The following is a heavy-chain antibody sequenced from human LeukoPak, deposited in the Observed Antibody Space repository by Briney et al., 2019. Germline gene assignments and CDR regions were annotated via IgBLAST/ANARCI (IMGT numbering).Heavy chain of an antibody. V-gene: IGHV4-34*01. Sequence: SETLSLTCAVYGGSFSGYYWSWIRQPPGKGLEWIGEINHSGSTNYNPSLKSRVTISVDTSKIQFSLKLSSVTAADTAVYYCARYGSGSYYTPITFDYWGQGTLVTVSS. D-gene: IGHD3-10*01. J-gene: IGHJ4*02. CDR2: INHSGST. CDR1: GGSFSGYY. CDR3: ARYGSGSYYTPITFDY.